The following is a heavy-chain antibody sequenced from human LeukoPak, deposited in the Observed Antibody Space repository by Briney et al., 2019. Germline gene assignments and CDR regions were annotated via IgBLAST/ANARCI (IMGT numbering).Heavy chain of an antibody. J-gene: IGHJ4*02. CDR2: IREDGSEK. Sequence: PGGSLRLSCAASGFTFSTYWMTWDRQAPGKGLEWVASIREDGSEKYYVDSVKGRFTISRDNAQKSLYLEMNSLRVEDTAVYYCARAVTSTEGYWGQGTLVTVSS. V-gene: IGHV3-7*03. CDR3: ARAVTSTEGY. CDR1: GFTFSTYW.